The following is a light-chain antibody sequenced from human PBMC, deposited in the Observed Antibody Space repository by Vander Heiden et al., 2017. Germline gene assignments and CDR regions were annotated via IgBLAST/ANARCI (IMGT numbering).Light chain of an antibody. V-gene: IGLV1-51*01. CDR2: DND. CDR3: GTWDSSLSVVV. CDR1: TFNIEGNS. J-gene: IGLJ2*01. Sequence: QAVLTQPPSVSAAPGQRVTISCSGSTFNIEGNSVSWYQQVPGTVPKLLIYDNDKRPSGIPDRFSGSKSATSATLVITGLQTGDEANYYCGTWDSSLSVVVFGGETRLTVL.